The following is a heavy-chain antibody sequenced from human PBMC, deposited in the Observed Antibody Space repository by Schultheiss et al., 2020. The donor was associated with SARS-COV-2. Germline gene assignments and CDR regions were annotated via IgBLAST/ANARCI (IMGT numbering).Heavy chain of an antibody. V-gene: IGHV1-18*04. CDR2: ISVYNGNA. D-gene: IGHD1-7*01. CDR3: ARDGGWELRDYYYYYGMDV. CDR1: GYTFTGYY. J-gene: IGHJ6*02. Sequence: ASVKVSCKASGYTFTGYYMHWVRQAPGQGLEWMGWISVYNGNANYAQKLQGRVTMTTDTSTGTAYMELRSLRSEDTAVYYCARDGGWELRDYYYYYGMDVWGQGTTVTVSS.